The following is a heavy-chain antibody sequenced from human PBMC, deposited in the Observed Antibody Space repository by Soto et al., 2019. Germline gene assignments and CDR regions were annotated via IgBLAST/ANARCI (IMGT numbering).Heavy chain of an antibody. V-gene: IGHV4-34*01. Sequence: PSETLSLTCNVYGGSFNAYYWNWIRQSPGKGLEWVGKINHRGSTDYNPSLKSRVSISVDMSKNQFSLNMTSVTAAHTAVYYCASWKYHRDLSGNFKASSYFDSWGQGNLVTVSS. CDR1: GGSFNAYY. J-gene: IGHJ4*02. D-gene: IGHD3-9*01. CDR3: ASWKYHRDLSGNFKASSYFDS. CDR2: INHRGST.